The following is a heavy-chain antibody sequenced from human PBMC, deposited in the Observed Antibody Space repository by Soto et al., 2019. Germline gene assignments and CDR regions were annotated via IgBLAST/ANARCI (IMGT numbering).Heavy chain of an antibody. D-gene: IGHD3-22*01. V-gene: IGHV1-18*01. CDR1: GYTFSSYG. CDR2: VSPYDGYT. CDR3: ARGGYYDSSGSRNYFYYGMNV. J-gene: IGHJ6*02. Sequence: ASVKVSCKASGYTFSSYGINWVRQAPGQGLEWLGWVSPYDGYTNYAQILQGRVSMTTDTSTKTAYMEVRSLRSDDTAVYYCARGGYYDSSGSRNYFYYGMNVWGQGTTVAVSS.